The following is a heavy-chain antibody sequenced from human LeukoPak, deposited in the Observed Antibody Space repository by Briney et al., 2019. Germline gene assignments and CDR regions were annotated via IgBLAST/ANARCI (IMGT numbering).Heavy chain of an antibody. D-gene: IGHD3-3*01. CDR2: IYTSGST. J-gene: IGHJ6*03. Sequence: PSQTLSLTCTVSGGSISSGSYYWSWIRQPAGKGLEWIGRIYTSGSTNYNPSLKSRVTISVDTSKNQFSLKLSSVTAADTAVYYCARDAPPHDFWSGYSSYMDVWGKGTTVTVSS. CDR1: GGSISSGSYY. V-gene: IGHV4-61*02. CDR3: ARDAPPHDFWSGYSSYMDV.